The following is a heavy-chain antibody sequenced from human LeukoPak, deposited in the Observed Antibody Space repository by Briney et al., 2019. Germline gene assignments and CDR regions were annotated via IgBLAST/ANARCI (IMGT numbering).Heavy chain of an antibody. J-gene: IGHJ4*02. CDR1: GFTFSSYG. Sequence: GGSLELSCAASGFTFSSYGMHWVRQAPGKGLEWVAVISYDGSNKYYADSVKGRFTISRDNSKNTLYLQMNSLRAEDTAVYYCAKDQSYDILTGYYDYWGQGTLVTVSS. D-gene: IGHD3-9*01. CDR3: AKDQSYDILTGYYDY. V-gene: IGHV3-30*18. CDR2: ISYDGSNK.